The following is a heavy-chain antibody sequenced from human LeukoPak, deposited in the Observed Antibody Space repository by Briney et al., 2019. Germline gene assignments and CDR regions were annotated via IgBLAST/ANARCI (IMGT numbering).Heavy chain of an antibody. CDR3: ARDPVTQSYYYYYYMDV. J-gene: IGHJ6*03. Sequence: TSETLSLTCTVSGGSISSYYWGWIRQPPGKGLEWIGSIYYSGSTYYNPSLKSRVTISVDTSKNQFSLKLSSVTAADTAVYYCARDPVTQSYYYYYYMDVWGKGTTVTVSS. D-gene: IGHD4-17*01. V-gene: IGHV4-39*07. CDR1: GGSISSYY. CDR2: IYYSGST.